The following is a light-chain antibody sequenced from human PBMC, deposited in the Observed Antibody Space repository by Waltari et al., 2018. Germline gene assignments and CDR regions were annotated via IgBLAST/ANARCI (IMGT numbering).Light chain of an antibody. Sequence: DIVMTQTPLSSPVTLGQPASISCRSSQSLVHRDGSTYFSWLHQRPGQPPRLLIYKISNRFSGVPDRFSGSGAGTDFTLRISRVEPEYVVIYYCMQSTQLPWTFGQGTKVEIK. V-gene: IGKV2-24*01. CDR2: KIS. CDR3: MQSTQLPWT. CDR1: QSLVHRDGSTY. J-gene: IGKJ1*01.